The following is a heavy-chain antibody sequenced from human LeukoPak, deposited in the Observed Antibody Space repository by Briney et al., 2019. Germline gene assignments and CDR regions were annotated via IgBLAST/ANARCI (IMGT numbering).Heavy chain of an antibody. J-gene: IGHJ4*02. CDR3: ASYDSSGYYYFDY. D-gene: IGHD3-22*01. Sequence: PSETPSLTCTVSGGSISSYYWSWIRQPPGKGLEWIGYISYSGSTNFNPSLKSRVTLSVDTSKNQFSLKLSSVTAADTAVYYCASYDSSGYYYFDYWGQGTLVTVSS. CDR1: GGSISSYY. CDR2: ISYSGST. V-gene: IGHV4-59*01.